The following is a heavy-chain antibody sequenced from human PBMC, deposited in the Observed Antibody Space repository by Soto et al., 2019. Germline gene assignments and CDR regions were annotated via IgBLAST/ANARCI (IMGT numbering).Heavy chain of an antibody. CDR1: GYSFTSLD. CDR3: ARDLDGSGSYYTDY. J-gene: IGHJ4*02. V-gene: IGHV1-8*01. CDR2: MEPSTGRT. D-gene: IGHD3-10*01. Sequence: ASVKVSCKASGYSFTSLDINWVRQTAGQGLEWMGWMEPSTGRTGYAQKFQGRVTMTEDASTDTAYMEMRSLTSDDTAVYYCARDLDGSGSYYTDYWGQGTLVTVSS.